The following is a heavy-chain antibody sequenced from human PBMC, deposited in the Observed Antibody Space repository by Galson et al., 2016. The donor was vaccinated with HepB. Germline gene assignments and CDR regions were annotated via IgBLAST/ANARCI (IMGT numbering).Heavy chain of an antibody. CDR2: IRSRGSTI. CDR3: VILTHYYETSGYPNLVDY. V-gene: IGHV3-48*03. CDR1: GFTFTSYE. Sequence: SLRLSCAASGFTFTSYEMNWVRQAPGKGLEWVSYIRSRGSTIYYADSVKGRFTISRDNAKNSLNPQMNSLRAEDTAVYYCVILTHYYETSGYPNLVDYWGQGTLVTVSS. J-gene: IGHJ4*02. D-gene: IGHD3-22*01.